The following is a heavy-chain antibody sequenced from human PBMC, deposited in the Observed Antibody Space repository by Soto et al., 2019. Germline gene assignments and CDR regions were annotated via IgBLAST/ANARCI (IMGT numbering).Heavy chain of an antibody. CDR1: GGSISSYY. CDR2: IYYSGST. J-gene: IGHJ6*02. CDR3: ARDVPPYKPGYYYYGMDV. Sequence: LSLTCTVSGGSISSYYWSWIRQPPGRGLEWIGYIYYSGSTNYNPSLKSRVTISVDTSKNQFSLKLGSVTAADTAVYYCARDVPPYKPGYYYYGMDVWGQGTTVTVSS. D-gene: IGHD1-1*01. V-gene: IGHV4-59*01.